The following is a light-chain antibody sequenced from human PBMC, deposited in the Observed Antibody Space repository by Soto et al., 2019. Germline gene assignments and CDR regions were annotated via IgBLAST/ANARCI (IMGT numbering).Light chain of an antibody. CDR3: QTWVDTDIVL. J-gene: IGLJ2*01. CDR1: SGHSSYA. Sequence: QSVLTQSPSASASLGASVKVTCTLSSGHSSYAIAWHQQQPEKGPRYLMKLNSDGSHSKGDGIPDRFSGSSSGAERYLTISSLQSEDEADYYCQTWVDTDIVLFGGGTKLTVL. V-gene: IGLV4-69*01. CDR2: LNSDGSH.